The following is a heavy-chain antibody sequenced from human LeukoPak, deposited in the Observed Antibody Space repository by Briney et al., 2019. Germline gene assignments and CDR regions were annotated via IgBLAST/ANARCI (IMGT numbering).Heavy chain of an antibody. V-gene: IGHV3-21*04. CDR3: AKDGYYDSSAYYYVRYFDL. Sequence: GGSLRLSCAASAFTFSNYNMNWVRQAPGKGLEWVSSITSSGSYIYYADSVKGRFTISRDNAKNSLYLQLNSLRAEDTAVYYCAKDGYYDSSAYYYVRYFDLWGRGTLVTVSS. CDR2: ITSSGSYI. CDR1: AFTFSNYN. J-gene: IGHJ2*01. D-gene: IGHD3-22*01.